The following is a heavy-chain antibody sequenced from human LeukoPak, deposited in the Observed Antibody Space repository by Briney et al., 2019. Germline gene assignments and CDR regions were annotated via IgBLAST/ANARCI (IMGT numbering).Heavy chain of an antibody. CDR1: DDSINSYY. J-gene: IGHJ6*03. CDR3: ARIIMSSLYYYYMDV. V-gene: IGHV4-59*01. Sequence: SETLSLTCTVSDDSINSYYWTWIRQPPGKGLGWIGYISYSGSTNYNPSLKSRVTISVDTSKNQFSLKLSSVTAADTAVYYCARIIMSSLYYYYMDVWGKGTTVTVSS. CDR2: ISYSGST. D-gene: IGHD3-10*02.